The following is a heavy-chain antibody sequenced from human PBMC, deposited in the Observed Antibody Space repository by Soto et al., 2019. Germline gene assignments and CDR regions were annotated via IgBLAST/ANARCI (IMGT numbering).Heavy chain of an antibody. CDR3: ASGRTQFYFDL. CDR1: GDSISTGYY. J-gene: IGHJ4*02. D-gene: IGHD1-26*01. CDR2: IYHSGAT. V-gene: IGHV4-38-2*01. Sequence: PSETLSLTCAVSGDSISTGYYWAWFRQPPGKGLVWIGRIYHSGATYLNPSPPTRLTSSVDRSKNQFYLNLTSVTAADTAVYYCASGRTQFYFDLWGQGNLVTVSS.